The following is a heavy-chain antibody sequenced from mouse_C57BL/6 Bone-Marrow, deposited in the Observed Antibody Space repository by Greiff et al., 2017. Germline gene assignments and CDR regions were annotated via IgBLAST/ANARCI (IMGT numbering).Heavy chain of an antibody. CDR3: ARRAYGNYAMDY. Sequence: QVQLQQPGAELVRPGTSVKLSCKASGYTFTSYWMHWVKQRPGQGLEWIGVIDPSDSYTNYNQKFKGKATLTVDTSSSTAYMQLSSLTAEDSAVYCCARRAYGNYAMDYWGQGTSVTVSS. CDR2: IDPSDSYT. J-gene: IGHJ4*01. D-gene: IGHD2-1*01. V-gene: IGHV1-59*01. CDR1: GYTFTSYW.